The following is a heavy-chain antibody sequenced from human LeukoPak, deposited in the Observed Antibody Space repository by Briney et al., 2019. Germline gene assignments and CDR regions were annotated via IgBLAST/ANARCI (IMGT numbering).Heavy chain of an antibody. J-gene: IGHJ6*02. CDR1: GFTFSSYG. Sequence: GGSLRLSCAASGFTFSSYGMHWVRQAPGKGLEWVAIIWYDGSNKYYADSVKGRFTISRDNSKNTLYLQMNSLRAEDTAVYYCARDRSLGSYYYGMDVWGQGTTVTVSS. D-gene: IGHD3-10*01. CDR2: IWYDGSNK. CDR3: ARDRSLGSYYYGMDV. V-gene: IGHV3-33*01.